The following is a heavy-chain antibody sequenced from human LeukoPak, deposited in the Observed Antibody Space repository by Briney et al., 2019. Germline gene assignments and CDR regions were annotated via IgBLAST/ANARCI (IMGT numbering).Heavy chain of an antibody. CDR2: ISSSSSYI. J-gene: IGHJ5*02. CDR3: ARGSCGSTSCPPRWFDP. V-gene: IGHV3-21*01. Sequence: VGSLRLSCAASGFTFSSYSMNWVRQAPGKGLEWVSSISSSSSYIYYADSVKGRFTISRDNAKNSLYLQMHSLRAEDTAVYYCARGSCGSTSCPPRWFDPWGQGTLVTVSS. D-gene: IGHD2-2*01. CDR1: GFTFSSYS.